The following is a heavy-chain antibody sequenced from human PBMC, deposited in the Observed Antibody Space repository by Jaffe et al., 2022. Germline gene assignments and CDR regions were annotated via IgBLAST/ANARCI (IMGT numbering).Heavy chain of an antibody. CDR1: GGSISSYY. CDR3: ARAPKRYNWNDVIQGYYYYYYMDV. Sequence: QVQLQESGPGLVKPSETLSLTCTVSGGSISSYYWSWIRQPPGKGLEWIGYIYYSGSTNYNPSLKSRVTISVDTSKNQFSLKLSSVTAADTAVYYCARAPKRYNWNDVIQGYYYYYYMDVWGKGTTVTVSS. D-gene: IGHD1-1*01. J-gene: IGHJ6*03. V-gene: IGHV4-59*01. CDR2: IYYSGST.